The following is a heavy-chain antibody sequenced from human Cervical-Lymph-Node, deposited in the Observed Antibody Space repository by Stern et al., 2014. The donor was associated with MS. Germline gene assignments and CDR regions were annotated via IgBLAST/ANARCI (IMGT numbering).Heavy chain of an antibody. CDR3: ATDQYYYDSSGYGSLSMDV. CDR1: GYTLTELS. Sequence: QVQLVQSGAEVKKPGASVKVSCKVSGYTLTELSMHWVRQAPGKGLEWMGGFDPEDGETIYAQKFQGRVTMTEDTSTDTAYMELSSLRSEDTAVYYCATDQYYYDSSGYGSLSMDVWGQGTTVTVSS. V-gene: IGHV1-24*01. D-gene: IGHD3-22*01. CDR2: FDPEDGET. J-gene: IGHJ6*02.